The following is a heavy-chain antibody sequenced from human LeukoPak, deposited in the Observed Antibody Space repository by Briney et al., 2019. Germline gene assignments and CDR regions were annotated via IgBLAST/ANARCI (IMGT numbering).Heavy chain of an antibody. CDR2: IYYSGST. CDR3: ARGSTVTRPSYYYFYFDV. J-gene: IGHJ6*03. V-gene: IGHV4-39*07. D-gene: IGHD4-11*01. CDR1: GGSISSSSYY. Sequence: SETQSLTCTVSGGSISSSSYYWGWIRQPPGKGLEWIGSIYYSGSTYYNRSLKSRVTISLDMSKNQFSLKLNSLTAADTAVYYCARGSTVTRPSYYYFYFDVWGKGTTVTVSS.